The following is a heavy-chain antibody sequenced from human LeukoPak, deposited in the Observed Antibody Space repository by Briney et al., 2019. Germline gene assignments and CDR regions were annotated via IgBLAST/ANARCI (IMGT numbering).Heavy chain of an antibody. CDR2: IYYSGST. Sequence: PSETLSLTSTVSGGSIRGYYWSWIRQPPGRGLERIGYIYYSGSTNYNPSLKSRVTISVDTSKNQFSLKLSSVTAADTAVYYCARDVYSSGWYDYWGQGTLVTVSS. D-gene: IGHD6-19*01. CDR1: GGSIRGYY. J-gene: IGHJ4*02. V-gene: IGHV4-59*01. CDR3: ARDVYSSGWYDY.